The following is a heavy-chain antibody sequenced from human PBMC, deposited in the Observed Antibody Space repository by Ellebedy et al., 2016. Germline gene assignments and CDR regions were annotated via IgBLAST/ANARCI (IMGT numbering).Heavy chain of an antibody. CDR1: GFTFSIYS. CDR3: ARSYCGGDCYPPDAFDV. V-gene: IGHV3-48*04. CDR2: ISGSGTSL. Sequence: GGSLRLSCAASGFTFSIYSMNWVRQAPGKGLEWLSYISGSGTSLYYAASVKGRFTISRDNAGYSLSLQMNSLRADDTAVYYCARSYCGGDCYPPDAFDVWGQGTTVTVSS. D-gene: IGHD2-21*02. J-gene: IGHJ3*01.